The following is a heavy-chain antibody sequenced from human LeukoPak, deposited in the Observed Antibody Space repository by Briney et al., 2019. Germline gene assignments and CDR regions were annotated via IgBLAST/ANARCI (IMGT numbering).Heavy chain of an antibody. CDR1: GFTFSSYS. J-gene: IGHJ4*02. CDR2: ISSSSSYI. Sequence: NTGGSLRLSCAASGFTFSSYSMNWVRQAPGKGLEWVSSISSSSSYIYYADSVKGRFTISRDNSKNTLYLQMNSLRAEDTAVYYCAKPGYSYGSDYWGQGTLVTVSS. D-gene: IGHD5-18*01. V-gene: IGHV3-21*04. CDR3: AKPGYSYGSDY.